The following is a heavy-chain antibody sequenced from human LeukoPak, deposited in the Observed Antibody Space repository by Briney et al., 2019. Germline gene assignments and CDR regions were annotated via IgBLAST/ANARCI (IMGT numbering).Heavy chain of an antibody. CDR3: ARSYYGSGTSYGMDV. D-gene: IGHD3-10*01. Sequence: GGSLRLSCAVSGFTFSRHWMSWVRQAPGKGLEWLANIKQDGSEKYYVDSVEGRVTISRDNAKNSLYLQMNSLRAEDTAVYYCARSYYGSGTSYGMDVWGQGTTVTVSS. J-gene: IGHJ6*02. CDR1: GFTFSRHW. CDR2: IKQDGSEK. V-gene: IGHV3-7*01.